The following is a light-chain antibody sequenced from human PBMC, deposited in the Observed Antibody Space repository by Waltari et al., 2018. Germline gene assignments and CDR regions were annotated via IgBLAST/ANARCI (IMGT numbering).Light chain of an antibody. CDR2: EAT. J-gene: IGLJ3*02. CDR1: SSDVGNFNL. V-gene: IGLV2-23*01. CDR3: CSYAGSSSPRL. Sequence: QSALTQPASVSGSPGQSITISCTGSSSDVGNFNLVSWYQLHPGKAPKLLIFEATKPPSGISYPFSGSKSGNTASLTISGLQAEDEADYFCCSYAGSSSPRLFGGGTKLSVL.